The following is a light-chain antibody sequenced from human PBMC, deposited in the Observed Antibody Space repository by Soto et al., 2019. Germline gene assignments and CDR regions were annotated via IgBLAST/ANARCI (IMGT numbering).Light chain of an antibody. CDR3: QQSYTIPPA. CDR2: SAS. V-gene: IGKV1-39*01. Sequence: DIPVTQSPSSLSASVGDRVTITCRASQAISNYLNWCQQKPGKAPKLLIYSASSLQSGVPSRFSGSGSGTDFSLTIGSLQPEDFATYYCQQSYTIPPAFGGGTKVEIK. J-gene: IGKJ4*01. CDR1: QAISNY.